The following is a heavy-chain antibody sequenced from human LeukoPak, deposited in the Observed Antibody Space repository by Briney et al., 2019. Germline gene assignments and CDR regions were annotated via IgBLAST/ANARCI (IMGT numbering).Heavy chain of an antibody. CDR3: ARGSGNYYYDSSGYSSLDY. D-gene: IGHD3-22*01. CDR1: GYTFTGYY. J-gene: IGHJ4*02. CDR2: IIPTGGST. V-gene: IGHV1-46*01. Sequence: ASVKVSCKASGYTFTGYYMHWVRQAPGQGLEWMGIIIPTGGSTSYAQKFQGRVTMTRDTSTSTVYMELSSLRSEDTAVYYCARGSGNYYYDSSGYSSLDYWGQGTPVTVSS.